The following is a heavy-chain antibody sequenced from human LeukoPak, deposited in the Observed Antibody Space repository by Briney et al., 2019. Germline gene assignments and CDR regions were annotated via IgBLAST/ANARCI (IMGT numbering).Heavy chain of an antibody. CDR2: INHSGYT. CDR1: GVSFNDYY. D-gene: IGHD4-17*01. V-gene: IGHV4-34*01. Sequence: SETLSLTCAVSGVSFNDYYWSWVRQTPGKGLERIGEINHSGYTNDSPSLKSRVTLSIDTSRKQFSLNLRSVTVADTGIYYCTRMTTGHDYWGQGTLVTVSS. J-gene: IGHJ4*02. CDR3: TRMTTGHDY.